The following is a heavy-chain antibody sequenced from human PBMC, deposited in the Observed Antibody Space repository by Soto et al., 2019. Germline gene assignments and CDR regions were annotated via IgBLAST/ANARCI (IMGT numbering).Heavy chain of an antibody. Sequence: ASVKVSCKASGYTFTSYGISWVRQAPGQGLEWMGWISAYNGYTNHAQKLQGRVTMTTDTSTSTAYMELGSLRSDDTAVYYCARDFDSSGYYYRGNDYWGQGTLVTVSS. V-gene: IGHV1-18*01. CDR2: ISAYNGYT. D-gene: IGHD3-22*01. J-gene: IGHJ4*02. CDR3: ARDFDSSGYYYRGNDY. CDR1: GYTFTSYG.